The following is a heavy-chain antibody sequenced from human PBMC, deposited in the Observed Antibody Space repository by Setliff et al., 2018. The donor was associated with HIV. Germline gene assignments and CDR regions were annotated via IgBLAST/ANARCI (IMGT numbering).Heavy chain of an antibody. V-gene: IGHV3-7*01. D-gene: IGHD6-19*01. Sequence: GGSLRLSCAASGLTFSIYWMNWVRQAPGKGLEWVANINEDGSEKYYVDSVKGRSTISRDNAKNSLYLQMNSLRAEDTAVYYCARPVGGMSFFDNWGQGTLVTVSS. J-gene: IGHJ4*02. CDR3: ARPVGGMSFFDN. CDR2: INEDGSEK. CDR1: GLTFSIYW.